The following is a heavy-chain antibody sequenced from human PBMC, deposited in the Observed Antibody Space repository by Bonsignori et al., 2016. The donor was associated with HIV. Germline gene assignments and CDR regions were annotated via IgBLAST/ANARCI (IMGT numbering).Heavy chain of an antibody. D-gene: IGHD5-18*01. J-gene: IGHJ6*03. CDR2: INQSGSI. Sequence: WIRQPPGKGLELIGEINQSGSITYNPTLKSRATISVDTSKNQFSLKLGSVTAADSAVFYCARGRGFTYGNNYFYYMDVWGNGTTVTVSS. V-gene: IGHV4-34*01. CDR3: ARGRGFTYGNNYFYYMDV.